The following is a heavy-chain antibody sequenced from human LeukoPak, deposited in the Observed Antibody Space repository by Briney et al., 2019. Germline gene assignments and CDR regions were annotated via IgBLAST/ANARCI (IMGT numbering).Heavy chain of an antibody. J-gene: IGHJ4*02. CDR1: GFTFSTFA. CDR3: AKDKEVATIPPWMD. CDR2: ISGSGGST. Sequence: GGSLRLSCEASGFTFSTFAMIWVRQPPGKGLEWVSAISGSGGSTYYADSVKGRFTISRDNSKNMLYLQMNSLRAEDTAKYYCAKDKEVATIPPWMDWGQGTLVTVSS. V-gene: IGHV3-23*01. D-gene: IGHD5-12*01.